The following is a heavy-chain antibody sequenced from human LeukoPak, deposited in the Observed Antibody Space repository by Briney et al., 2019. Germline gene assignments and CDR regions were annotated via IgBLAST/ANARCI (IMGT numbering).Heavy chain of an antibody. J-gene: IGHJ4*02. CDR2: ISYDGSNK. Sequence: PGGSLRLSCAASGFTFSSYGMHGVRQAPGKGLEWVAVISYDGSNKYYADSVKGRFTISRDNSKNTLYLQMNSLRAEDTAVYYCAKGQLDYWGQGTLVTVSS. CDR1: GFTFSSYG. V-gene: IGHV3-30*18. D-gene: IGHD6-6*01. CDR3: AKGQLDY.